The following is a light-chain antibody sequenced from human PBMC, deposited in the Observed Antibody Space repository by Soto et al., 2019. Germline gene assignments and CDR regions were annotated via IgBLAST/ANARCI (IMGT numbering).Light chain of an antibody. CDR3: SSYAGTYTFVV. V-gene: IGLV2-11*01. J-gene: IGLJ3*02. Sequence: QSALTQPRSVSGSPGQSVTISCTGTTSDVGGYNYVSWYQHHPGKAPKLMIYDVSKRPSGVPDRFSGSKSGNTASLAISGLQTEDEADYYCSSYAGTYTFVVFGGGTKVTVL. CDR2: DVS. CDR1: TSDVGGYNY.